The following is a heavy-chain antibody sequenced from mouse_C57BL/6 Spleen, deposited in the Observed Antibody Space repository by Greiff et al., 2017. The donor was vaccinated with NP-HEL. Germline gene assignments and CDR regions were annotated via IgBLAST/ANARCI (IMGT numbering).Heavy chain of an antibody. V-gene: IGHV5-17*01. CDR2: ISSGSSTI. Sequence: EVKLEESGGGLVKPGGSLKLSCAASGFTFSDYGMHWVRQAPEKGLEWVAYISSGSSTIYYADTVKGRFTISRDNAKNTLFLQMTSLRSEDTAMYYCARELLHYYAMDYWGQGTSVTVSS. CDR3: ARELLHYYAMDY. CDR1: GFTFSDYG. J-gene: IGHJ4*01. D-gene: IGHD2-12*01.